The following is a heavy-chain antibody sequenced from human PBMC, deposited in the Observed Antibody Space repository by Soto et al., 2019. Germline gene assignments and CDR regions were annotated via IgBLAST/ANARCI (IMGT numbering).Heavy chain of an antibody. V-gene: IGHV3-48*02. CDR2: ISSGSSTI. J-gene: IGHJ5*02. D-gene: IGHD6-19*01. CDR1: GFTFSTYT. Sequence: DVQLVESGGGLVQPGGSLRLSCAASGFTFSTYTMNWVRQAPGKGLEWVSYISSGSSTIHYADSVRGRFTISRDNAKNSLYRQMNSLRDADTAVYYCARGHSSGYNWFDPWGQGTLVTGSS. CDR3: ARGHSSGYNWFDP.